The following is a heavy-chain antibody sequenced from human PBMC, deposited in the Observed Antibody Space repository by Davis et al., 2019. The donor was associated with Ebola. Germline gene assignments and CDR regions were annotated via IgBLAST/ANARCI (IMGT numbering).Heavy chain of an antibody. CDR2: IGPAGDT. J-gene: IGHJ3*01. CDR1: GFTFSRYD. D-gene: IGHD3-10*01. V-gene: IGHV3-13*01. Sequence: GESLKISCVASGFTFSRYDMHWVRQATGKGLEWVAGIGPAGDTYYADSVKGRFTISRDDSKNTVYLQMDSLRTEDTALYFCARAQDTALLWFGEGGSFDLWGQGTMVTVSS. CDR3: ARAQDTALLWFGEGGSFDL.